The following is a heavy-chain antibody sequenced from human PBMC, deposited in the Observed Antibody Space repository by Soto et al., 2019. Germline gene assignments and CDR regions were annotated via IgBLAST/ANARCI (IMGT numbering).Heavy chain of an antibody. J-gene: IGHJ5*02. CDR3: ARDRSTYGGGGTGHVKENWFDP. CDR1: GGSISHYC. Sequence: SETLSLTCTVSGGSISHYCWSWIRQSPGKGLEWIGYAYYSGSTDYNPSLKSRVTMSVDTSKNQVSLKLNSVTTADTAVYYCARDRSTYGGGGTGHVKENWFDPWGHGPLVTVYS. V-gene: IGHV4-59*01. CDR2: AYYSGST. D-gene: IGHD2-8*01.